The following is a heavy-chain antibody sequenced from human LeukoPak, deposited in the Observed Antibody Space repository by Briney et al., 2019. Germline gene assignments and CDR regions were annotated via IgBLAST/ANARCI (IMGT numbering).Heavy chain of an antibody. CDR2: ISSSSSTI. CDR3: AKGQGPGAYDFWSGSYFDY. V-gene: IGHV3-48*01. D-gene: IGHD3-3*01. Sequence: GGSLRLSCAASGFTFSSYSMNWVRQAPGEGLEWVSYISSSSSTIYYPDSVKGRFTISRDNAKNSLYLQMNSLRAEDTAVYYCAKGQGPGAYDFWSGSYFDYWGQGTLVTVSS. J-gene: IGHJ4*02. CDR1: GFTFSSYS.